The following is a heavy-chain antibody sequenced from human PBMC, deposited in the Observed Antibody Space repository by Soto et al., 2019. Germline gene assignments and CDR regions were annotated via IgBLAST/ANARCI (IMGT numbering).Heavy chain of an antibody. CDR2: LYSGGST. Sequence: EVQLVETGGGLIQPGGSLRLSCAASGLTVSSNYMNWVRQAPGKGLEWVSVLYSGGSTHYAGSVKRRFIISRDNSKNTVYLQMNSLRVEDRAIYYCARDRPGDEGDGFDIWGHGTMVTVSS. V-gene: IGHV3-53*02. CDR3: ARDRPGDEGDGFDI. D-gene: IGHD3-10*01. CDR1: GLTVSSNY. J-gene: IGHJ3*02.